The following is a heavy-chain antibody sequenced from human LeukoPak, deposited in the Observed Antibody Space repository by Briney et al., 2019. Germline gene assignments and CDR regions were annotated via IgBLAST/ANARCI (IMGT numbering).Heavy chain of an antibody. J-gene: IGHJ4*02. Sequence: GGTLRLSCAASGFTLSSHSMNWVRQAPGKGLEWVSSISSSSSYIYYADSVKGRFTISRDNAKNSLYLQMNSLRAEDTAVYYCARAAENYGGRFDSWGQGTLVTVSS. CDR2: ISSSSSYI. D-gene: IGHD3-16*01. V-gene: IGHV3-21*01. CDR3: ARAAENYGGRFDS. CDR1: GFTLSSHS.